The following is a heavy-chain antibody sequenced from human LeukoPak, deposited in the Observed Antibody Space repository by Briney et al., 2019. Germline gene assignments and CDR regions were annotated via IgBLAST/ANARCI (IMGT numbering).Heavy chain of an antibody. Sequence: GGSLRLSCAASGFTFSSYVMHWVRQAPGKGLEWVAIISYDGSNEYYADSVKGRFTISRDNSKNTLYLQMKSLRAEDTAVYYCAKGGGYEAQYYYYYLDVWGKGTTVTISS. D-gene: IGHD5-12*01. CDR1: GFTFSSYV. CDR3: AKGGGYEAQYYYYYLDV. CDR2: ISYDGSNE. J-gene: IGHJ6*03. V-gene: IGHV3-30*04.